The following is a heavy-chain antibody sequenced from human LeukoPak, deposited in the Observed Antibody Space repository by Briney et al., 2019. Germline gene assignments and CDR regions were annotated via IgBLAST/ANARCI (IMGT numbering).Heavy chain of an antibody. V-gene: IGHV4-39*01. CDR3: ARQQQQLAASLDC. Sequence: PSETLSLTCTVSGGSISSNIYYWGWIRQPLGKGLEWIGNIFYSGSTYYSPSLKSRVSISVDTSKNQFSLKLSSVTATDTAVYYCARQQQQLAASLDCWGQGTLVTVSS. CDR1: GGSISSNIYY. J-gene: IGHJ4*02. CDR2: IFYSGST. D-gene: IGHD6-13*01.